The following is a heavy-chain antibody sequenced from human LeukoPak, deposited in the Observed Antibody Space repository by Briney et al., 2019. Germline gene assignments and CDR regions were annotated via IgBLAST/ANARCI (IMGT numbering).Heavy chain of an antibody. CDR1: GGSISSSSYY. D-gene: IGHD2-2*02. CDR2: IYYSGST. V-gene: IGHV4-39*01. Sequence: SETLSLTCTVSGGSISSSSYYWGWIRQPPGKGLEGIGSIYYSGSTYYNPSLKSRVTISVDTSKNQFSLKLSSVTAADTAVYYCASRRPYLGYFDYWGQGTLVTVSS. CDR3: ASRRPYLGYFDY. J-gene: IGHJ4*02.